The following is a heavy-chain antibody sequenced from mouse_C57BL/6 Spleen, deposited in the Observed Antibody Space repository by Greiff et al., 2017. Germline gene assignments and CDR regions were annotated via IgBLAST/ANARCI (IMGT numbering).Heavy chain of an antibody. V-gene: IGHV14-4*01. CDR2: IDPENGDT. CDR3: TSFYYSNYAMDY. Sequence: EVQLQQSGAELVRPGASVTLSCTASGFNINDDYMHWVKQRPEQGLEWIGWIDPENGDTEYASKFQGKATITEDTSSHTAELQLSSLTSEDTAVYYCTSFYYSNYAMDYWGQGTSVTVSS. D-gene: IGHD2-5*01. CDR1: GFNINDDY. J-gene: IGHJ4*01.